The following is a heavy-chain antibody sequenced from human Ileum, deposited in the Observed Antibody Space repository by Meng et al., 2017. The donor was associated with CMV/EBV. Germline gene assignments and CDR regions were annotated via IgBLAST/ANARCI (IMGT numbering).Heavy chain of an antibody. CDR2: MTPKSGNT. CDR3: ARGLDLPY. J-gene: IGHJ4*02. V-gene: IGHV1-8*02. CDR1: GGTFSTYP. Sequence: ASVKVSCKASGGTFSTYPISWVRQAPRQGLEWMGSMTPKSGNTVYAQKFQGRVTMTWDTSTTTAYMELSSLRSEDTAMYYCARGLDLPYWGQGTLVTVSS.